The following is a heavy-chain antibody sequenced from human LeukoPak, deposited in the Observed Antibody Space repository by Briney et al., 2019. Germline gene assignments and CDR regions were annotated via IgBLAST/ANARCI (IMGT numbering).Heavy chain of an antibody. J-gene: IGHJ4*02. V-gene: IGHV3-23*01. CDR3: AKDRSPYYDSSGPWVD. D-gene: IGHD3-22*01. CDR1: GITFSSYA. CDR2: ISGSGGST. Sequence: GGSLRLSCAASGITFSSYAMSWVRQAPGKGLEWVSAISGSGGSTYYADSVKGRFTISRDNSKNALYLQMNSLRAEDTAVYYCAKDRSPYYDSSGPWVDWGQGTLVTVSS.